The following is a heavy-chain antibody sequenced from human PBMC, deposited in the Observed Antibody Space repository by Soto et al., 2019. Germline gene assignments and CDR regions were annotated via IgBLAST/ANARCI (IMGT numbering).Heavy chain of an antibody. CDR2: FDPEDGET. CDR1: GYTLPELP. V-gene: IGHV1-24*01. CDR3: ATLGVYYYDSRDFDY. D-gene: IGHD3-22*01. Sequence: ASVTVSCKVSGYTLPELPMHWVRQAPGKGLEWMGGFDPEDGETIYAQKFQGRVTMTEDTSTDTAYMELSSLRSEDTAVYYCATLGVYYYDSRDFDYWGQGTLVTVSS. J-gene: IGHJ4*02.